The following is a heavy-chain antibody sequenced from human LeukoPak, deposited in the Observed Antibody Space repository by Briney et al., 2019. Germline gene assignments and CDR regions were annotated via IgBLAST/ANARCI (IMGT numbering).Heavy chain of an antibody. CDR2: ISAYNGNT. Sequence: ASVKVSCKASGYTFTSYGISWVRQAPGQGLEWMGWISAYNGNTNYAQKFQGRVTMTRDTSISTAYMELSRLRSDDTAVYYCAISQEVRGVIITNPDYWGQGTLVTVSS. CDR3: AISQEVRGVIITNPDY. V-gene: IGHV1-18*01. CDR1: GYTFTSYG. D-gene: IGHD3-10*01. J-gene: IGHJ4*02.